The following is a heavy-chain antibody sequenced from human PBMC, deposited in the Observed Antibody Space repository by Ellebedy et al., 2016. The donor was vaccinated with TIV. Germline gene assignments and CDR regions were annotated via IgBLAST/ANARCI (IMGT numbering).Heavy chain of an antibody. J-gene: IGHJ1*01. CDR3: AREVGMVLGY. V-gene: IGHV6-1*01. CDR2: TYYRSTWLT. D-gene: IGHD3-10*01. Sequence: SQTLSLTCXISGDSVSSHIAAWTWLRQSPSRGLEWLGRTYYRSTWLTEYAGSVKSRIIINADISKNQFSLQLNSVTPDDTAMYYCAREVGMVLGYWGQGTLVTVSS. CDR1: GDSVSSHIAA.